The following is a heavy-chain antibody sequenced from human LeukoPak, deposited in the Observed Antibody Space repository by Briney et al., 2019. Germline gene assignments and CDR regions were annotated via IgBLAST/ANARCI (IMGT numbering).Heavy chain of an antibody. D-gene: IGHD3-22*01. CDR2: IYYGENT. CDR1: GGCISSGFYF. Sequence: SETLSLTCPVSGGCISSGFYFWRWIRQPPGTGLEWFGNIYYGENTYYNPSLKSRVTISIDTSKNQFYLKLSSLTAADTAVYYCARRDDSSGYHKIFDYWGPGTLVTVSS. V-gene: IGHV4-39*01. CDR3: ARRDDSSGYHKIFDY. J-gene: IGHJ4*02.